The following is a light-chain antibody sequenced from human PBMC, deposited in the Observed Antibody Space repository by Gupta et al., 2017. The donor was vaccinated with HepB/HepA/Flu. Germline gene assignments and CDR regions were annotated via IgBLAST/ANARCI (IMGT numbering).Light chain of an antibody. CDR2: DDG. Sequence: SYVLTQPPSVSVAPGKTASISCGGDNIGSKSVHWYQQKPGQAPVLVVHDDGDRPSGIPERISGSNSRNTATLTISRVEAGDEADYYCLVWDSGSDPWVFGGGTKLTVL. V-gene: IGLV3-21*03. J-gene: IGLJ3*02. CDR1: NIGSKS. CDR3: LVWDSGSDPWV.